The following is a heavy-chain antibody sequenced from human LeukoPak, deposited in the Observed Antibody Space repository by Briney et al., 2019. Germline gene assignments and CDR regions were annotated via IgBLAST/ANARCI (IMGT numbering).Heavy chain of an antibody. CDR2: IDFSGSP. CDR3: ARGEGDYGDYSDY. D-gene: IGHD4-17*01. CDR1: GGSISPKTSY. Sequence: SETLSLTCTVSGGSISPKTSYWGWIRQPPGKGLEWIGSIDFSGSPDYSSSLKSRVTISLDTSMKQFSLKLSYVTAADTAVYYCARGEGDYGDYSDYWGQGILVTVSS. J-gene: IGHJ4*02. V-gene: IGHV4-39*01.